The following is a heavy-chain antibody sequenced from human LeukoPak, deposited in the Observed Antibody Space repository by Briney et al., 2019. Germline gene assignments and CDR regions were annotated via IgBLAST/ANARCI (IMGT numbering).Heavy chain of an antibody. V-gene: IGHV1-69*05. CDR2: IIPIFGTA. CDR1: GGTFSSYA. D-gene: IGHD1-14*01. CDR3: ASKVITGTTLGFDY. Sequence: GASVKVSCKASGGTFSSYAISWGRQAPGQGLEWMGGIIPIFGTANYAQKFQGRVTITTDESTSTAYMELSSLRSEDTAVYYCASKVITGTTLGFDYWGQGTLVTVSS. J-gene: IGHJ4*02.